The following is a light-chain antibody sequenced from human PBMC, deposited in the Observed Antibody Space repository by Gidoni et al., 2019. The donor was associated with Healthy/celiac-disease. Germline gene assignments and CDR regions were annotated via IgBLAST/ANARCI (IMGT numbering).Light chain of an antibody. Sequence: DIVMTQSPLSLPVTPGEPASISCRSSQSLLHSNGYNYLDWYLQKPWQSPQLLIYLGSNRASGVPDRFSGSGSGTEFTLKISRVEAEDVGVYYCMQALQTPRTFGQGTKLEIK. CDR2: LGS. CDR3: MQALQTPRT. J-gene: IGKJ2*01. CDR1: QSLLHSNGYNY. V-gene: IGKV2-28*01.